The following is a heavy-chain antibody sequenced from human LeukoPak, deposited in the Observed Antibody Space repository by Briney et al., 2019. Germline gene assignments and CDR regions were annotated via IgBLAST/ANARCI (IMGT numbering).Heavy chain of an antibody. CDR3: AKDNRRHYTSGPNPDSLH. V-gene: IGHV3-9*01. J-gene: IGHJ4*02. D-gene: IGHD6-19*01. Sequence: PGESLRLSCAGSGCIFDNYSMHWVRQPPWKGREWVLGISWNSGSIDYADSVKGRFTISRDNAKNSLYLQMNSLRVEDTAFYYCAKDNRRHYTSGPNPDSLHWGQGALVTVSS. CDR1: GCIFDNYS. CDR2: ISWNSGSI.